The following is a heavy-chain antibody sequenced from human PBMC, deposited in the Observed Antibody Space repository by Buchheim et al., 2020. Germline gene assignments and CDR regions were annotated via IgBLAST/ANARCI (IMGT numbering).Heavy chain of an antibody. CDR2: ISYDGSNK. V-gene: IGHV3-30*18. CDR3: AKGVYSSGWRYYYYYYGMDV. Sequence: QVQLVESGGGVVQPGRSLRLSCAASGFTFSSYGMHWVRQAPGKGLEWVAVISYDGSNKYYADSVKGRFNISRDNSKNKLYLQMNSLRAEDTAVYYCAKGVYSSGWRYYYYYYGMDVWGQGTT. D-gene: IGHD6-19*01. J-gene: IGHJ6*02. CDR1: GFTFSSYG.